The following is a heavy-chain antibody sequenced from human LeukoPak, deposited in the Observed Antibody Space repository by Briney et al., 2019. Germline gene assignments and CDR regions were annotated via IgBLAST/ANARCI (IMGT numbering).Heavy chain of an antibody. CDR1: GFTFSDYY. J-gene: IGHJ4*02. V-gene: IGHV3-66*01. D-gene: IGHD4-17*01. Sequence: GGSLRLSCAASGFTFSDYYMSWVRQAPGKGLEWVSVIYSGGGTYYADSVKGRFTISRDNSKNTLYLQLNSLRVEDTAVYYCARDMTTVTTGDYWGQGTLVTVSS. CDR2: IYSGGGT. CDR3: ARDMTTVTTGDY.